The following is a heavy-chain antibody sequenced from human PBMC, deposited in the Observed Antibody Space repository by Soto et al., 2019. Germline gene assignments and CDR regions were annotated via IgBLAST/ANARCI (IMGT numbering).Heavy chain of an antibody. Sequence: GASVKVSCKASGGTFSSYAISWVRQAPGQGLEWMGGIIPIFGTANYAQKFQGRVTITADESTSTAYMELSSLRSEDTAVYYCARMEYSSSWYGWFDPWGQGTLVTVSS. V-gene: IGHV1-69*13. D-gene: IGHD6-13*01. J-gene: IGHJ5*02. CDR3: ARMEYSSSWYGWFDP. CDR2: IIPIFGTA. CDR1: GGTFSSYA.